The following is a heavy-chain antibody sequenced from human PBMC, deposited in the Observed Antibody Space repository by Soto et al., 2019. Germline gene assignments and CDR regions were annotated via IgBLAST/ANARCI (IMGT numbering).Heavy chain of an antibody. Sequence: EVQLVESGGGLVQPGRSLRLSCAASGFTFDDYAMHWVRQAPGKGLDWVSGISWNSGSIGYADSVKGRFTISRDNAKNSLYLQMNSLRAEDTALYYCAKDIDDLGSVPLFDPWGQGTLVTVSS. CDR2: ISWNSGSI. J-gene: IGHJ5*02. CDR1: GFTFDDYA. D-gene: IGHD2-2*01. CDR3: AKDIDDLGSVPLFDP. V-gene: IGHV3-9*01.